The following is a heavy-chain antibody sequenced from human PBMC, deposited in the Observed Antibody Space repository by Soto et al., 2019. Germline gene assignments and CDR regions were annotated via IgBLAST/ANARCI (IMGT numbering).Heavy chain of an antibody. J-gene: IGHJ4*02. D-gene: IGHD3-22*01. CDR2: ISWNSGNI. Sequence: GGSLRLSCAASGFSLDDYAMHWVRQVPGKGLEWVSGISWNSGNIGYADSVKGRFTISRDNSKNTLYLQMNSLRAEDTAVYYCAKTYYYDSSGYLIQGPFDYWGQGTLVTVSS. V-gene: IGHV3-9*01. CDR1: GFSLDDYA. CDR3: AKTYYYDSSGYLIQGPFDY.